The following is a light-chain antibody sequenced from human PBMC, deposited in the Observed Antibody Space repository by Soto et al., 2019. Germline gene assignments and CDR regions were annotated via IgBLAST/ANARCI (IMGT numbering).Light chain of an antibody. CDR3: QAYDNGLSASG. J-gene: IGLJ2*01. CDR2: GST. CDR1: SSNIGAGHV. V-gene: IGLV1-40*01. Sequence: QSVLTQPPSVSGAPGQRVTISCTGSSSNIGAGHVVHWYQQFPGRAPNLLIYGSTNRPSGVPDRLSGSKSGTSASLAITGLQAEDEADYYCQAYDNGLSASGFGGGTKLTVL.